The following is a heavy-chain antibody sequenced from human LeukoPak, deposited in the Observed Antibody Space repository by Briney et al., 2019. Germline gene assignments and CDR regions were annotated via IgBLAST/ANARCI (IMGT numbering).Heavy chain of an antibody. Sequence: GGSLRLSCAASGFTLSTYWMRWVRQAPGKGLMWVSHINTDGSATSYADSVKGRFTISRDNAKNSLYLQMNSLRAEDTAVYYCARVRDSGYVYFDYWGQGTLVTVSS. J-gene: IGHJ4*02. V-gene: IGHV3-74*01. CDR1: GFTLSTYW. D-gene: IGHD5-12*01. CDR3: ARVRDSGYVYFDY. CDR2: INTDGSAT.